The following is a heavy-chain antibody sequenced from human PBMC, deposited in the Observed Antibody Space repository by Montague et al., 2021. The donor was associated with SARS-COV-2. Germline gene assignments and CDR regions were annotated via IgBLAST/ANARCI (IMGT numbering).Heavy chain of an antibody. CDR3: ARDSLDYGLWSSGSYYNAYYYYYGMDV. D-gene: IGHD3-10*01. CDR1: GFTFSSYS. Sequence: SLRLSCAASGFTFSSYSMNWVRQAPGKGLEWVSSISSSSYIYYADSVKGRFTISRDNAKNSLYLQMNSLRAEDTAVYYCARDSLDYGLWSSGSYYNAYYYYYGMDVWGQGTTVTVSS. CDR2: ISSSSYI. J-gene: IGHJ6*02. V-gene: IGHV3-21*01.